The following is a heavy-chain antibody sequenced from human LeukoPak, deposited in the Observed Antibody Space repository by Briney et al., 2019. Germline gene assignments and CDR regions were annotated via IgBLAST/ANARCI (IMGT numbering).Heavy chain of an antibody. J-gene: IGHJ6*03. V-gene: IGHV4-38-2*01. CDR3: ARGSNYYGSGSAYYYYMDV. CDR2: IYHSGST. Sequence: PSETLSLTCAVSGYSISSGYYWGWIRQPPGKGLEWIGSIYHSGSTYYNPSLKSRVTMSVDTSKNQFSLKLSSVTAADTAVYYCARGSNYYGSGSAYYYYMDVWGKGTTVTVSS. CDR1: GYSISSGYY. D-gene: IGHD3-10*01.